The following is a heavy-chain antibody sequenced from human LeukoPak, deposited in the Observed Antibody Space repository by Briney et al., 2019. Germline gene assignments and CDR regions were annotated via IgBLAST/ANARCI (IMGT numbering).Heavy chain of an antibody. Sequence: SETLSLTCPVSGGSISSYYWSWIRQPAGKGLEWIGRIYTSGSTIYNPSLKSRVTMSVDTSKNQFSLKLSSVTAADTAVYYCASGRIAALDYWGQGTLVSVSS. CDR1: GGSISSYY. J-gene: IGHJ4*02. CDR3: ASGRIAALDY. D-gene: IGHD6-6*01. CDR2: IYTSGST. V-gene: IGHV4-4*07.